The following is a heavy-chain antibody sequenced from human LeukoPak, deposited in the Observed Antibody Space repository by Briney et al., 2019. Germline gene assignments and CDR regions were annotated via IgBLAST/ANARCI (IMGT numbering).Heavy chain of an antibody. V-gene: IGHV3-21*01. CDR3: ARGGGDYYDSSGYYSYFDY. D-gene: IGHD3-22*01. Sequence: GGSLRLSCAASGFTFSSYSMNWVRQAPGKGLEWVSCISSSSSYIYYADSVKGRFTISRDNAKNSLYLQMNSLRAEDTAVYYCARGGGDYYDSSGYYSYFDYWGQGTLVTVSS. CDR2: ISSSSSYI. CDR1: GFTFSSYS. J-gene: IGHJ4*02.